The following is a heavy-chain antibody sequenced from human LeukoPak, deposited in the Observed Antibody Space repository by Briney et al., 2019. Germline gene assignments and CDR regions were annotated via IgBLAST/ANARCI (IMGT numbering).Heavy chain of an antibody. Sequence: GGSLTLPCAACGFSFRPYGMTWVRQVPAKGLEGASGINESGVSTLYPDSAKGRFPIYRDNAKNPLYLIMNSLSSEDRAVFYCARGTSGHCYFEDWGQGTLVTVPS. CDR3: ARGTSGHCYFED. D-gene: IGHD6-19*01. J-gene: IGHJ4*02. CDR2: INESGVST. V-gene: IGHV3-20*04. CDR1: GFSFRPYG.